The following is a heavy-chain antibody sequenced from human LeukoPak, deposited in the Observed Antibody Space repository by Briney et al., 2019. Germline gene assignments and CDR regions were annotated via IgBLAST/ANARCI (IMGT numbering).Heavy chain of an antibody. CDR2: ISYDGSNK. CDR1: GFTFSSYA. Sequence: GGSLRLSCAASGFTFSSYATHWVRQAPGKGLEWVAVISYDGSNKYYADSVKGRFTISRDNSKNTLYLQMNSLRAEDTAVYYCARVGGAADYWGQGTLVTVSS. CDR3: ARVGGAADY. D-gene: IGHD1-26*01. V-gene: IGHV3-30-3*01. J-gene: IGHJ4*02.